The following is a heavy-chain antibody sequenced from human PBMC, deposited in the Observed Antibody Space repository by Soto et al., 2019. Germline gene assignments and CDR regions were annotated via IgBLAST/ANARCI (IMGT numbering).Heavy chain of an antibody. D-gene: IGHD6-13*01. CDR3: AKAASHSIIWSGKEWDY. J-gene: IGHJ4*02. Sequence: EVELLESGGGLVQPGGSLRLSCAASGFSFTTYAMSWVRQAPGKGLEWVSSVSGSGGSTYHADSVKGRFTISRDNSQNTLYLQMNSLRAEDTAVYYCAKAASHSIIWSGKEWDYWGQGNLVTVSS. CDR2: VSGSGGST. CDR1: GFSFTTYA. V-gene: IGHV3-23*01.